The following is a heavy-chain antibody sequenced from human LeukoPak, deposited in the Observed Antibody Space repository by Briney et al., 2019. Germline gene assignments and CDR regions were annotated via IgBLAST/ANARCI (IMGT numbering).Heavy chain of an antibody. CDR2: INPNSGGT. D-gene: IGHD6-19*01. Sequence: GASVKVSCKASGYTFTGYYMHWVRQAPGQGLEWMGWINPNSGGTNYAQKFQGRVTMTRDTSISTAYMELSRLRSDDTAVYYCAREPKPSGWFSYYGMDVWGQGTTVTVSS. J-gene: IGHJ6*02. CDR3: AREPKPSGWFSYYGMDV. V-gene: IGHV1-2*02. CDR1: GYTFTGYY.